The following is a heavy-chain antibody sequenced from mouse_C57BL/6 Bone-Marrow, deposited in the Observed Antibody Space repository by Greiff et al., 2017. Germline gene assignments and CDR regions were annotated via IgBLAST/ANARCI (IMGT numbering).Heavy chain of an antibody. CDR3: ARLTGTGYYCDY. V-gene: IGHV1-63*01. CDR2: IYPGGGYT. CDR1: GYTFTNYW. Sequence: VQLQQSGAELVRPGTSVKMSCKASGYTFTNYWIGWAKQRPGHGLEWIGAIYPGGGYTNYNEKFKGKATLTADKSSSTAYMQFSSLTSEDSAIYYCARLTGTGYYCDYWGQGTTLTVSS. D-gene: IGHD4-1*01. J-gene: IGHJ2*01.